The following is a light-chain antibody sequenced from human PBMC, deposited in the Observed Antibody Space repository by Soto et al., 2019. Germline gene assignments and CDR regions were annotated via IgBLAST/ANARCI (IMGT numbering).Light chain of an antibody. CDR3: SSYTSSSTLSVV. CDR1: SSDVGGYNY. V-gene: IGLV2-14*01. J-gene: IGLJ2*01. Sequence: QSALTQPASVSGSPGQSITISCTGTSSDVGGYNYVSWYQQHPGKAPKLMIYDVSNRPSGVSNRFSGSKSGNTASLTISGLQAEDEADYYCSSYTSSSTLSVVFGGGTNLTVL. CDR2: DVS.